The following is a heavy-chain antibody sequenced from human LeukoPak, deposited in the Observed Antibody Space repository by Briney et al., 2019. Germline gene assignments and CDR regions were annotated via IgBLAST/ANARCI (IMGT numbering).Heavy chain of an antibody. CDR3: ARSQQRGYSYGRLDY. CDR1: GGTFSSYA. Sequence: ASVTVSCKASGGTFSSYAISWVRQAPGQGLEWMGGIIPIFGTANYAQKFQGRVTITADESTSTAYMELSSLRSEDTAVYYCARSQQRGYSYGRLDYWGRGTLVTVSS. D-gene: IGHD5-18*01. CDR2: IIPIFGTA. V-gene: IGHV1-69*01. J-gene: IGHJ4*02.